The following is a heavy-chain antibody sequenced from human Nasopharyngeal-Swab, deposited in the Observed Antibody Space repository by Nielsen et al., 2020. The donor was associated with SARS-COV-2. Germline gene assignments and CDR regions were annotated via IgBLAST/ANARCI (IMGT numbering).Heavy chain of an antibody. CDR1: GYSISSGYY. Sequence: SETLSFTCTVSGYSISSGYYWGWIRQPPGKGLEWIGSIYHSGSTYYNPSLKSRVTISVDTSKNQFSLKLSSVTAADTAVYYCAKVGGGYLDYWGQGTLVTVSS. D-gene: IGHD2-15*01. CDR2: IYHSGST. CDR3: AKVGGGYLDY. V-gene: IGHV4-38-2*02. J-gene: IGHJ4*02.